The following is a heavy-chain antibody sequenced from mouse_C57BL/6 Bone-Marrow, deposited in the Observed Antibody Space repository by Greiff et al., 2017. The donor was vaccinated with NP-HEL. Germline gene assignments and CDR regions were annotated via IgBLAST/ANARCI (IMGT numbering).Heavy chain of an antibody. Sequence: DVKLVESGGGLVKPGGSLKLSCAASGFTFSDYGMHWVRQAPEKGLEWVAYISSGSSTIYYADTVKGRFTISRDNAKNTLFLQMTSLRSEDTAMYYCARGIYGKSLYFDYWGQGTTLTVSS. J-gene: IGHJ2*01. V-gene: IGHV5-17*01. CDR2: ISSGSSTI. D-gene: IGHD2-1*01. CDR3: ARGIYGKSLYFDY. CDR1: GFTFSDYG.